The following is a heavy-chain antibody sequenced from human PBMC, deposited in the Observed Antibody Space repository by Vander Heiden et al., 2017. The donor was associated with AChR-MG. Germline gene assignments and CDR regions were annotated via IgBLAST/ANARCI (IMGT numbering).Heavy chain of an antibody. D-gene: IGHD3-22*01. CDR3: ARDPIDYDSSGYYYGWFDP. CDR1: GGSISSYY. Sequence: QVQLQESGPGLVKPSETLSLTCTVSGGSISSYYWSWIRHPQGKGLEWIGYIYYSGRTNYNPTLKSRVTISVDTSKNQFSLKLSSVTAADTAVYYCARDPIDYDSSGYYYGWFDPWGQGTLVTVSS. CDR2: IYYSGRT. J-gene: IGHJ5*02. V-gene: IGHV4-59*01.